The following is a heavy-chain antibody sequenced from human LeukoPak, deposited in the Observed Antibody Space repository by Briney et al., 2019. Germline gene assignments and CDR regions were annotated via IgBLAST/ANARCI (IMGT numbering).Heavy chain of an antibody. CDR3: AREYSSSSGRSFDY. CDR1: RFTFSTYS. CDR2: ISSGSNTI. V-gene: IGHV3-48*01. J-gene: IGHJ4*02. Sequence: PGGSLRLSCAASRFTFSTYSMNRVRQAPGKGLEWVSYISSGSNTIYYADSVKGRFTISRDNAKNSLYLQMNSLRAEDTAVYYCAREYSSSSGRSFDYWGQGTLVTVSS. D-gene: IGHD6-6*01.